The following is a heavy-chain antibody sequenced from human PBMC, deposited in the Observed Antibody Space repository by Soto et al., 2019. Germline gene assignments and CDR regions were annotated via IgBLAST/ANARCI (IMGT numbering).Heavy chain of an antibody. D-gene: IGHD3-10*01. CDR2: ISYDGSNK. V-gene: IGHV3-30*03. Sequence: HPGGSLRLSCAASGFTFSSYGMHWVRQAPGKGLEWVAVISYDGSNKYYAGSVKGRFTISRDNSKNTLYLQMNSLRAEDTAVYYCFRDPGAHWGQGTLVTVSS. J-gene: IGHJ4*02. CDR1: GFTFSSYG. CDR3: FRDPGAH.